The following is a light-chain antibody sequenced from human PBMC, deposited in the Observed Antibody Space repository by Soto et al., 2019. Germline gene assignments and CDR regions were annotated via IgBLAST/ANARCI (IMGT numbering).Light chain of an antibody. Sequence: DIQMTQSPSTLSASIGDRVKITCRASQSISSWLAWYQQKPGKAPNLLIYKASSLESGVPSRFSGSGSGTEFTLTISSLQPDDFATYYCQQYNSYWTFGQGTKVEI. CDR3: QQYNSYWT. J-gene: IGKJ1*01. CDR2: KAS. CDR1: QSISSW. V-gene: IGKV1-5*03.